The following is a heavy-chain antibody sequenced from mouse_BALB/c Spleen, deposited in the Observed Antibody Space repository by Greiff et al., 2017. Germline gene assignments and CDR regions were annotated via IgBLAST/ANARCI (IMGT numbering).Heavy chain of an antibody. Sequence: QVQLQQPGAELVKPGASVKMSCKASGYTFTSYNMHWVKQTPGQGLEWIGAIYPGNGDTSYNQKFKGKATLTADKSSSTAYMQLSSLTSEDSAVYFCARLGYGSSYGYWGQGTTLTVSS. V-gene: IGHV1-12*01. CDR1: GYTFTSYN. D-gene: IGHD1-1*01. J-gene: IGHJ2*01. CDR2: IYPGNGDT. CDR3: ARLGYGSSYGY.